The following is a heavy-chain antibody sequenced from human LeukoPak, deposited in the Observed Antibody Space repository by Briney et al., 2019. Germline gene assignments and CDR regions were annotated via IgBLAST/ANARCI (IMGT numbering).Heavy chain of an antibody. CDR3: ARIAAAGTGDY. D-gene: IGHD6-13*01. V-gene: IGHV3-30*03. J-gene: IGHJ4*02. Sequence: GRSLRLSCAASGFIFSNYGMHWVRQAPGKGLEWVAVISYDGSSKFYADSVRGRFTISRDNSKNTLYLQMNSLRSEDTAVYYCARIAAAGTGDYWGQGTLVTVSS. CDR2: ISYDGSSK. CDR1: GFIFSNYG.